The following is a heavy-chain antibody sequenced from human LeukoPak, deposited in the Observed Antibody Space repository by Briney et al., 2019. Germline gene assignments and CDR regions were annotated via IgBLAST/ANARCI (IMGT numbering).Heavy chain of an antibody. D-gene: IGHD3-9*01. V-gene: IGHV1-69*13. CDR3: ARYRYDILTGYRY. J-gene: IGHJ4*02. CDR2: IIPIFGTA. Sequence: ASVKVSCKASGGTFSSYAISWVRQAPGQGLEWMGGIIPIFGTANYAQKFQGRVTITADESTSTAYMELSSLRFEDTAVYYCARYRYDILTGYRYWGQGTLVTVSS. CDR1: GGTFSSYA.